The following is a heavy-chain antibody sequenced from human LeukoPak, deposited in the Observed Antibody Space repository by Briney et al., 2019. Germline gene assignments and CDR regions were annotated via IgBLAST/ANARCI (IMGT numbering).Heavy chain of an antibody. D-gene: IGHD3-10*01. Sequence: GASVKVSCKASGGTFSSYAISWVRQAPGQGLEWMGWINPNSGGTNYAQKFQGRVTMTRDTSISTAYMELSRLRSDDTAVYYCAKNTMVRGVNWFDPWGQGTLVTVSS. CDR3: AKNTMVRGVNWFDP. V-gene: IGHV1-2*02. J-gene: IGHJ5*02. CDR2: INPNSGGT. CDR1: GGTFSSYA.